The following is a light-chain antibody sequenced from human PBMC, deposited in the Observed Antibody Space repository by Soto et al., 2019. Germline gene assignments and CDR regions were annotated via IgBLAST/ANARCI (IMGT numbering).Light chain of an antibody. CDR1: SSDVGGYNY. CDR2: DVT. J-gene: IGLJ1*01. CDR3: CSYAGTSYV. Sequence: QSAVTQPPSVSGSPGQSVAISCTGTSSDVGGYNYVSWYQQHPGKAPKFMIYDVTKRPSGVPDRFSGSKSGNTASLTISGLQAEDEADYCCCSYAGTSYVFGTGTKVTVL. V-gene: IGLV2-11*01.